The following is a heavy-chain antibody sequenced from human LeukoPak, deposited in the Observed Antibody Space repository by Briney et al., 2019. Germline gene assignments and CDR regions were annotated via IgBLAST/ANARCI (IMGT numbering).Heavy chain of an antibody. CDR3: AKDQWYYGSSGSFDY. D-gene: IGHD3-22*01. CDR2: ISGSGGST. CDR1: GFTFSSYA. Sequence: GGSLRLSCAASGFTFSSYAMSWVRQAPGEGLEWVSAISGSGGSTYYADSVKGRFTISRDNSKNTLYLQMNSLRAEDTAVYYCAKDQWYYGSSGSFDYWGQGTLVTVSS. V-gene: IGHV3-23*01. J-gene: IGHJ4*02.